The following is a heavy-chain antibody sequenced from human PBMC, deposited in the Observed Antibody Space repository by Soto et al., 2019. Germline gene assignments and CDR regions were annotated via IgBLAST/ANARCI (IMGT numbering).Heavy chain of an antibody. Sequence: SETLSLTCTVSGGSISSGGYYWSWIRQHPGKGLEWIGYIYYSGSTYYNPSLKSRVTISVDTSKNQFSLKLSSVTAADTAVYYCARVGGVAVAGFDYWGQGTLVTVSS. CDR3: ARVGGVAVAGFDY. CDR2: IYYSGST. J-gene: IGHJ4*02. CDR1: GGSISSGGYY. V-gene: IGHV4-31*03. D-gene: IGHD6-19*01.